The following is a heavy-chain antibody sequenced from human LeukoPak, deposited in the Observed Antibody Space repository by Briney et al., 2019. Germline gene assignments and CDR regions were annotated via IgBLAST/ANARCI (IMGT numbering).Heavy chain of an antibody. V-gene: IGHV3-74*01. J-gene: IGHJ6*03. Sequence: GGSLRLSCAASGFSFIKYSMTWVRQAPGKGLEWVSRINSDGSSTSYADSVKGRFTISRDNAKNTLYLQMNSLRAEDTAVYYCARAVGYYYYYMDVWGKGTTVTVSS. D-gene: IGHD2-15*01. CDR1: GFSFIKYS. CDR2: INSDGSST. CDR3: ARAVGYYYYYMDV.